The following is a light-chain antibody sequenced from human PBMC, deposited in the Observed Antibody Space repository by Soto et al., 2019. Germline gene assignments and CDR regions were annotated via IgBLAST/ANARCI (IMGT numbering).Light chain of an antibody. Sequence: EIVMTQSPATLSVSPGERATLSCRASQSVSSNLAWYQQKPGQAPRLLIYGASTRATVIPDRFSGSGSGTDFTLTISRLEPEDFAVYYCQQYGSSPGTFGQGTKVDIK. CDR3: QQYGSSPGT. J-gene: IGKJ1*01. CDR1: QSVSSN. CDR2: GAS. V-gene: IGKV3-20*01.